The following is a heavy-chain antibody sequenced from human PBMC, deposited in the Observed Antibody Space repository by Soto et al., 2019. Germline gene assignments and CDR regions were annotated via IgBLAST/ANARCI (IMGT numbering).Heavy chain of an antibody. CDR1: GFTFSSYD. CDR2: IGTAGDT. J-gene: IGHJ4*02. V-gene: IGHV3-13*01. Sequence: EVQLVESGGGLVQPGGSLRLSCAASGFTFSSYDMHWVRQATGKGLEWVSAIGTAGDTYYPGSVKGRFTISRENAKNSLYLQMNSLRAGDTAVYYCARGDLGSGSSTLDYWGQGTLVTVSS. CDR3: ARGDLGSGSSTLDY. D-gene: IGHD3-10*01.